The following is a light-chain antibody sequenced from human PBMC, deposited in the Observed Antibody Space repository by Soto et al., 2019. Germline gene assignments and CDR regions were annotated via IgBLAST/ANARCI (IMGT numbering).Light chain of an antibody. J-gene: IGKJ1*01. CDR2: AAS. CDR3: QHYNSYSEA. Sequence: AIRMNQSASSLSASTGDRVTITCLASQGVSSYFAWYQQKPGKAPKLLIYAASTLQSGVPSRFSGSGSGTDFTLTISSLQPDDFATYYCQHYNSYSEAFGQGTKVDI. CDR1: QGVSSY. V-gene: IGKV1-8*01.